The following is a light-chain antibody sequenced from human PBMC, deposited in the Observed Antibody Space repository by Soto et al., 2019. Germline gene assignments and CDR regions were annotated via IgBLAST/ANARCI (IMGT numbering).Light chain of an antibody. CDR3: QQYGRSPT. Sequence: EIVLTQSPGTLSLSPGERATLSCRASQSVGSRSLAWYQQKPGQAPRVLLYGTSERATGIPDRFSGSGSGTEFTLTISRLDPEDFAVYFCQQYGRSPTFGQGTKVDIK. V-gene: IGKV3-20*01. J-gene: IGKJ1*01. CDR2: GTS. CDR1: QSVGSRS.